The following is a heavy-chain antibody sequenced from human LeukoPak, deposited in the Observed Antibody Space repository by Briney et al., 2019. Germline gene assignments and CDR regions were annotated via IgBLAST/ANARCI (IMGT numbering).Heavy chain of an antibody. CDR1: GFTFSNYG. V-gene: IGHV3-30*18. CDR3: AKESVRSAVGTYFDY. Sequence: GGSLRLSCAASGFTFSNYGMHWVRQAPGKGLEGVAIISYDGSNKYDADSAKGRFTISRDNSKNTLYLQMNSLRVEDTAVYYCAKESVRSAVGTYFDYWGQGTLVTVSS. J-gene: IGHJ4*02. CDR2: ISYDGSNK. D-gene: IGHD6-13*01.